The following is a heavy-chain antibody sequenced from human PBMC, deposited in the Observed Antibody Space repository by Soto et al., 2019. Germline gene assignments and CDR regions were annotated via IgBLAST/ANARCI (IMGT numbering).Heavy chain of an antibody. V-gene: IGHV4-31*03. CDR2: IYHSGST. CDR1: GGSLSSGGYY. CDR3: AREAAGILNWFDP. D-gene: IGHD6-25*01. J-gene: IGHJ5*02. Sequence: PSETLSLTCTVSGGSLSSGGYYWSWIRQHPGKGLEWIGYIYHSGSTYYNPSLKSRVTISVDTSKNQFSLKVSSVTAADTAVYYCAREAAGILNWFDPWGQGTLVTVSS.